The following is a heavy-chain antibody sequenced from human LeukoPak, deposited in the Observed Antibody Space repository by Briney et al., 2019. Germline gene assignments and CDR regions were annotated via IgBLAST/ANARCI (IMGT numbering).Heavy chain of an antibody. Sequence: SETLSLTCAVYGGSFSGYYWSWIRQPPGKGLEWIGEINHSGSTNYNPSLKSRVTISVDTSKNQFPLKLSSVTAADTAVYYCARVYYYGSGSGDFDYWGQGTLVTVSS. J-gene: IGHJ4*02. V-gene: IGHV4-34*01. CDR3: ARVYYYGSGSGDFDY. CDR2: INHSGST. CDR1: GGSFSGYY. D-gene: IGHD3-10*01.